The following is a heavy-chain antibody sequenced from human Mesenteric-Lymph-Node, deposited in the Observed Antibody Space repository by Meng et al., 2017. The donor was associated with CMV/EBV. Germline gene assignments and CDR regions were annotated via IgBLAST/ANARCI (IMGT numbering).Heavy chain of an antibody. CDR1: GGSISSGGYY. V-gene: IGHV4-31*03. J-gene: IGHJ6*02. CDR2: IYYSGST. D-gene: IGHD3-3*01. CDR3: ARGNNDFWSGNHGMDV. Sequence: SETLSLTCTVSGGSISSGGYYWSWIRQHPGKGLEWIGYIYYSGSTYYNPSLKSRVTISVDTSKNQFSLKLSSVTAADTAVYYCARGNNDFWSGNHGMDVWGQGTTVTVSS.